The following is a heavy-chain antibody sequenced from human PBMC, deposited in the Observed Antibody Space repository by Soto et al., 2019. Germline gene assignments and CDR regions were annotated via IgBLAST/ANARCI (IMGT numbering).Heavy chain of an antibody. CDR1: GYTFTSYA. Sequence: QVQLVQSGAEVKKPGASVKVSCKASGYTFTSYAMHWVRQAPGQRLEWMGWINAGNGNTKYSQKFQGRVTITRDTSASTAYMELSSLRSEDTAVYYCARDTYYYDSSGYYIDYWGQGTLVTVSS. CDR2: INAGNGNT. CDR3: ARDTYYYDSSGYYIDY. D-gene: IGHD3-22*01. J-gene: IGHJ4*02. V-gene: IGHV1-3*01.